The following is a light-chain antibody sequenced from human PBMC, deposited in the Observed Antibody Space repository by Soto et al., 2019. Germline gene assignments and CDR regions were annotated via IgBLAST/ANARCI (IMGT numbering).Light chain of an antibody. CDR3: QKY. V-gene: IGKV1-5*01. J-gene: IGKJ1*01. CDR2: DAS. CDR1: QTIGSW. Sequence: DSQMPPSPSTLSASVGYIVPVTCRASQTIGSWLAWYQQKPGRAPKLLIFDASSLESGVPSRFSGNGPGTEFTLTISSPQPDDFATYYCQKYIGKGTTVDIK.